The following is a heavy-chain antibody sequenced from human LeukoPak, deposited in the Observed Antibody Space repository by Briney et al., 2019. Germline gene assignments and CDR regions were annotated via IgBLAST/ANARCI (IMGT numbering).Heavy chain of an antibody. CDR1: GGSISSSSYY. V-gene: IGHV4-39*07. J-gene: IGHJ6*03. Sequence: SETLSLTCTVSGGSISSSSYYWGWIRQPPRKGLEWIGSIYYSGSTYYNPSLKSRVTISVDTSKNQFSLKLSSVTAADTAVYYCARDRMATLWYYYMDVWGKGTTVTVSS. CDR2: IYYSGST. D-gene: IGHD5-24*01. CDR3: ARDRMATLWYYYMDV.